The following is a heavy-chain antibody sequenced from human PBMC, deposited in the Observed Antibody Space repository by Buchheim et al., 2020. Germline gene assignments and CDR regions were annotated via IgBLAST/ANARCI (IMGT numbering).Heavy chain of an antibody. CDR2: IYSGGST. CDR1: GFTVSSNY. J-gene: IGHJ4*02. CDR3: ARVGGATTGPEDY. V-gene: IGHV3-66*01. D-gene: IGHD1-26*01. Sequence: EVQLVESGGGLVQPGGSLRLSCAASGFTVSSNYMSWVRQAPGKGLEWVSVIYSGGSTYYADSVKGRFTNSRDNSKDTLVLQMNSLRAEDTAVYYCARVGGATTGPEDYWGQGTL.